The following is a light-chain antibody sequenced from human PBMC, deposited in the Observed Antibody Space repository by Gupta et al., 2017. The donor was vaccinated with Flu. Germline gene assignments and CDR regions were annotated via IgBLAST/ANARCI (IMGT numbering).Light chain of an antibody. CDR3: QQRNNWPDT. CDR2: AAS. V-gene: IGKV1-17*01. Sequence: PATLSVSAGDTVTISCRASQGVKNDLGWHQQKPGKAPRRLIYAASSRETGTPSRFSGSGSGTDFTLTISSLQPEDFAIYYCQQRNNWPDTFGQGTQLEIK. J-gene: IGKJ5*01. CDR1: QGVKND.